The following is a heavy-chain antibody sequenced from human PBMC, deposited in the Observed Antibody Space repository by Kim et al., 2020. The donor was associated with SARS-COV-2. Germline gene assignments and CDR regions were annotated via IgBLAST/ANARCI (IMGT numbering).Heavy chain of an antibody. D-gene: IGHD6-19*01. J-gene: IGHJ5*02. Sequence: GGSLRLSCAASTFSFYDYAMHWVRQAPGKGLEWVSGISWNSGSIAYADSVKGRFTISRDNAKKSLYLQMNSLRAEDTALYYCASSLEEFGWSWFDPWGQGTLVTVSS. CDR2: ISWNSGSI. CDR3: ASSLEEFGWSWFDP. CDR1: TFSFYDYA. V-gene: IGHV3-9*01.